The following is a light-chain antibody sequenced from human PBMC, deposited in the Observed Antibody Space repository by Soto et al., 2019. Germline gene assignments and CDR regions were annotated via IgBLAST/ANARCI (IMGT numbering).Light chain of an antibody. Sequence: QSALTQPASVSGSPGQSITISCTGTSSDIGDYNYVSWYQHHPGKAPKLMIYFVSSRPSGVSNRFSGSKSGNTASLTISGLQAEDEADYYCYSYTNNRMLFGGGTKLTVL. J-gene: IGLJ2*01. CDR2: FVS. CDR1: SSDIGDYNY. V-gene: IGLV2-14*03. CDR3: YSYTNNRML.